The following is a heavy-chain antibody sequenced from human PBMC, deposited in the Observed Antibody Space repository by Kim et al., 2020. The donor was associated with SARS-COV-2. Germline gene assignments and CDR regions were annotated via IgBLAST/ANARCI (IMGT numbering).Heavy chain of an antibody. Sequence: ASVKVSCKASGYTFTSYAMHWVRQAPGQRLEWMGWIYAGNGNTKYSQKFQGRVTITRDTSASTAYMELSSLRSEDTAVYYCARDSYYDIFRYYYYYMDVWGKGTTVTVSS. V-gene: IGHV1-3*01. CDR3: ARDSYYDIFRYYYYYMDV. D-gene: IGHD3-9*01. CDR1: GYTFTSYA. J-gene: IGHJ6*03. CDR2: IYAGNGNT.